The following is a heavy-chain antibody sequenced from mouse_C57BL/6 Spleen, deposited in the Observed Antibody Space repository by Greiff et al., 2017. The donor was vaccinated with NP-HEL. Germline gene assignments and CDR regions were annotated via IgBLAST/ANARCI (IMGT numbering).Heavy chain of an antibody. D-gene: IGHD1-1*01. CDR1: GYTFTYYY. CDR3: ARFYYGSSYGYAMDY. CDR2: INPNNGGT. J-gene: IGHJ4*01. V-gene: IGHV1-26*01. Sequence: EVQLQQSGPELVKPGASVKISCKASGYTFTYYYMNWVKQSHGKSLEWIGDINPNNGGTSYNQKFKGKATLTVDKSSSTAYMELRSLTSEDSAVYYCARFYYGSSYGYAMDYWGQGTSVTVSS.